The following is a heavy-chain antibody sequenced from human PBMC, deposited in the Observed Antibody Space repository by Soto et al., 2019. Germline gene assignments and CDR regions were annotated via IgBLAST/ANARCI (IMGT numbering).Heavy chain of an antibody. V-gene: IGHV4-34*01. CDR1: GGSFSGYY. Sequence: QVQLQQWGPGLLKPSETLSLTCAVYGGSFSGYYWSWIRQPPGKGLEWIGEINHSGSTNYNPSLKSRVTISVDTSKNQFSLKLSSVTAADTAVYYCARRFWSGQRGVWGQGTTVTVSS. CDR2: INHSGST. CDR3: ARRFWSGQRGV. D-gene: IGHD3-3*01. J-gene: IGHJ6*02.